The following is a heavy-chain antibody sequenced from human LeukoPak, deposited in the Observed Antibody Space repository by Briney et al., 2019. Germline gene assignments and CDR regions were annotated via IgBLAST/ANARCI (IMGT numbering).Heavy chain of an antibody. CDR2: VSGTGAYT. CDR3: AKGDFYGDYPYGMDV. V-gene: IGHV3-23*01. D-gene: IGHD3-3*01. Sequence: GGSLRLSCAASGFTFSSYAMNWVRQAPGKGLEWVSTVSGTGAYTYYADSVKGRFTISRDNSKNTLYLQMNSLRAEDTAVYYCAKGDFYGDYPYGMDVWGQGTTVTVSS. J-gene: IGHJ6*02. CDR1: GFTFSSYA.